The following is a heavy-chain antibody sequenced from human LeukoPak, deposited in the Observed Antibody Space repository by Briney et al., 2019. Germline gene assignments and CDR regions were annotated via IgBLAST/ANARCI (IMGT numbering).Heavy chain of an antibody. CDR1: GFTFSSYS. CDR3: ARELLRYFDWLSYGMDV. V-gene: IGHV3-21*01. J-gene: IGHJ6*02. D-gene: IGHD3-9*01. Sequence: PGGSLRLSCAASGFTFSSYSMNWVRQAPGKGLEWVSSISSSSSYIYYADSVKGRFTISRDNAKNSLYLQMNSLRAEDTAVYYCARELLRYFDWLSYGMDVWAKGPRSPSP. CDR2: ISSSSSYI.